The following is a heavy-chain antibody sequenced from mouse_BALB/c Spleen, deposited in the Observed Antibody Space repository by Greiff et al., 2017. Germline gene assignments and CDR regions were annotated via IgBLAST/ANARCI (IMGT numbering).Heavy chain of an antibody. CDR3: ARSDYYGWSYSYFDY. V-gene: IGHV1-7*01. Sequence: QVQLQQSGAELAKPGASVKMSCKASGYTFTSYWMHWVKQRPGQGLEWIGYINPSTGYTEYNQKFKDKATLTADKSSSTAYMRLSSLTSEDSAVYYCARSDYYGWSYSYFDYRGQGTTLTVSA. CDR1: GYTFTSYW. CDR2: INPSTGYT. D-gene: IGHD1-1*01. J-gene: IGHJ2*01.